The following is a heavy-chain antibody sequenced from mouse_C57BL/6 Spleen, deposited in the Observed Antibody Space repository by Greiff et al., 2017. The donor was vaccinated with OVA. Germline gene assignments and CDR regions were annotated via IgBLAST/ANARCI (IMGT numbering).Heavy chain of an antibody. Sequence: EVQLQESGPELVKPGASVKISCKASGYSFTDYNMNWVKQSNGKSLEWIGVINPNYGTTSYNQKFKGKATLTVDQSSSTAYMQLNSLTSEDSAVYYCARAYDYDGRDAMDYWGQGTSVTVAS. D-gene: IGHD2-4*01. V-gene: IGHV1-39*01. J-gene: IGHJ4*01. CDR2: INPNYGTT. CDR1: GYSFTDYN. CDR3: ARAYDYDGRDAMDY.